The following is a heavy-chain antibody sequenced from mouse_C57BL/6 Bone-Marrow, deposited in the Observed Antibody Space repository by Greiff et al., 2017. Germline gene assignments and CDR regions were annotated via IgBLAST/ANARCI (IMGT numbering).Heavy chain of an antibody. CDR1: GFTFSDYA. Sequence: EVLLVESGGGLVKPGGSLKLSCAASGFTFSDYAMHWVRQAPEKGLEWVAYISSGSSTIYYADTVKGRFTISRDNAKNTLFLQMTRRRSEDTAMYYCARLRYFDVGGTGTTVAVAS. CDR2: ISSGSSTI. J-gene: IGHJ1*03. CDR3: ARLRYFDV. V-gene: IGHV5-17*01.